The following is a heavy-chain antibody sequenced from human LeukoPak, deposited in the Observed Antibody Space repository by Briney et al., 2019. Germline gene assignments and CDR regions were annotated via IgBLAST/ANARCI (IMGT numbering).Heavy chain of an antibody. D-gene: IGHD4-17*01. Sequence: PSETLSLTCSVSDDSFSSQYWTWIRQPPGKGLEWIGYISYIGTTNYNPSLKSRVTISIDTSKNQFSLKLSPVTAADTAVYYCARDLVTVTKGFDIWGQGTMVGVSS. CDR1: DDSFSSQY. CDR2: ISYIGTT. CDR3: ARDLVTVTKGFDI. J-gene: IGHJ3*02. V-gene: IGHV4-59*11.